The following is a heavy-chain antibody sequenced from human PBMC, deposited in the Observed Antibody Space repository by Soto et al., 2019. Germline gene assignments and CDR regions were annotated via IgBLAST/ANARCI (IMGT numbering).Heavy chain of an antibody. D-gene: IGHD3-16*01. V-gene: IGHV1-46*01. CDR1: GYIFTSYY. Sequence: ASVKVSCKASGYIFTSYYMRWVRQAPGQGLEWMGIINPSGGSTSYAQKFQGRVTMTRDTSTSTVYMELSSLRSEDTAVYYCAREDDYAYYYYGMDVWGQGTTVTVYS. CDR3: AREDDYAYYYYGMDV. J-gene: IGHJ6*02. CDR2: INPSGGST.